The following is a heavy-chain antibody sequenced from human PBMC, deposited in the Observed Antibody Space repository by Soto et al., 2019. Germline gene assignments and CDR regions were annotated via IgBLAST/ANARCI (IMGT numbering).Heavy chain of an antibody. CDR1: GDSVSSPYY. Sequence: QVQLQESGPGLVKPSGTLSLTCAVSGDSVSSPYYWCWVRQPPGKGLEWIGEVFHTGTTSYTPSPSXXVTISTDKPITQFSLDLSSVTDADTAVYYCARRAGWYAVHSWGAGTLVSVSS. CDR2: VFHTGTT. D-gene: IGHD6-19*01. J-gene: IGHJ4*02. CDR3: ARRAGWYAVHS. V-gene: IGHV4-4*02.